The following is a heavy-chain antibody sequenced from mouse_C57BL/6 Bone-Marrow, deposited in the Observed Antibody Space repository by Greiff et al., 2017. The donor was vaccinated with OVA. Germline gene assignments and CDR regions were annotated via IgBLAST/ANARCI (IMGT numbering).Heavy chain of an antibody. CDR1: GFTFSSYG. V-gene: IGHV5-6*01. Sequence: EVQVVESGGDLVKPGGSLKLSCAASGFTFSSYGMSWVRQTPDKRLEWVATISSSGSYTYYPDSVKGRFTISRDNAKNTLYLQMSSLKSEDTAMYYCARQRYDYGYWYFDVWGTGTTVTVSS. J-gene: IGHJ1*03. CDR2: ISSSGSYT. D-gene: IGHD2-4*01. CDR3: ARQRYDYGYWYFDV.